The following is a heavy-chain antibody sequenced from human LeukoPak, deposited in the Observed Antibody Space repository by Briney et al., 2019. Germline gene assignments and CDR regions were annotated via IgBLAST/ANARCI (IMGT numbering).Heavy chain of an antibody. J-gene: IGHJ4*02. CDR3: ARDWVDTAMVTGYDFDY. Sequence: ASVKVSCKASGYTFTSYDINWVRQAPGQGLEWMGWINPNSGGTNYAQKFQGRVTMTRDTSISTAYMELSRLRSDDTAVYYCARDWVDTAMVTGYDFDYWGQGTLVTVSS. V-gene: IGHV1-2*02. CDR2: INPNSGGT. CDR1: GYTFTSYD. D-gene: IGHD5-18*01.